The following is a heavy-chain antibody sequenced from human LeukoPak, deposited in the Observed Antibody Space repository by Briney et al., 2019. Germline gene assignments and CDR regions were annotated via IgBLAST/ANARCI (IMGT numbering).Heavy chain of an antibody. V-gene: IGHV3-9*01. Sequence: GRSLRLSCAASGFTFDDYAMHWVRQAPGKGLEWVSGISWNSGSIGYADSVKGRFTISRDNAKNSLYLQMNSLRAEDTALYYCAKDLGYCSSTSCHSGFDYWGQGTLVNVSS. CDR1: GFTFDDYA. CDR2: ISWNSGSI. D-gene: IGHD2-2*01. CDR3: AKDLGYCSSTSCHSGFDY. J-gene: IGHJ4*02.